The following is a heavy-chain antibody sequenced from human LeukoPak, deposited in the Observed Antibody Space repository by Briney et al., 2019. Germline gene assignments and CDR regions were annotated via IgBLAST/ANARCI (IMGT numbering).Heavy chain of an antibody. V-gene: IGHV4-39*01. J-gene: IGHJ2*01. CDR3: ARRRGLSWYFDL. CDR2: IYYSGST. Sequence: PSETLPLTCTVSGGSISSSSYYWGWIRQPPGRGLEWIGSIYYSGSTYYNPSLKSRVTISVDASKNQFSLKLSSVTAADTAVYYCARRRGLSWYFDLWGRGTLVTVSS. D-gene: IGHD3-16*01. CDR1: GGSISSSSYY.